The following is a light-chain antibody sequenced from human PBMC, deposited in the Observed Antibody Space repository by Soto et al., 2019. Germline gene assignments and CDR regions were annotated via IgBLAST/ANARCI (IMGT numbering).Light chain of an antibody. Sequence: DIKIPQSPSTLSASVGARFTITSRASQRISSWLAWYQQKPGKAPKLLIYKASSLESGVPSRFSGSGSGTEFTLTISSLQPDDFATYYCQQYNSYPWTFGQGTKVEIK. CDR2: KAS. V-gene: IGKV1-5*03. J-gene: IGKJ1*01. CDR3: QQYNSYPWT. CDR1: QRISSW.